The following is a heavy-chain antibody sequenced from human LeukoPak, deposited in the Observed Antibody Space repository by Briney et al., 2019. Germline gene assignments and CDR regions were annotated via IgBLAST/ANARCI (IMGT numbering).Heavy chain of an antibody. J-gene: IGHJ5*02. V-gene: IGHV3-23*01. Sequence: GGSLRLSCAASGFTFRTYSMNWGRQAPGKGLEWVSGISGGGGSTYYADSVKGRFTISRDNSKNTLYLQMDRLRAEDTALYYCAKGSGINHYHWIDPWGQGTLVTVSS. CDR1: GFTFRTYS. D-gene: IGHD1-14*01. CDR2: ISGGGGST. CDR3: AKGSGINHYHWIDP.